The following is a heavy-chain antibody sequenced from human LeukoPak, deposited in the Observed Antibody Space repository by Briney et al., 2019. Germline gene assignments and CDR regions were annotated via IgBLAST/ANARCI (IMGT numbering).Heavy chain of an antibody. CDR2: IWYDGSNK. J-gene: IGHJ1*01. Sequence: GRSLRLSCTASGFTFSSYGMHWVRQAPGKGLEWVAVIWYDGSNKYYADSVKGRFTISRDNSKNTLYLQMNSLRAEDTAVYYCARDRLGYFQHWGQGTLVTVSS. V-gene: IGHV3-33*01. CDR3: ARDRLGYFQH. CDR1: GFTFSSYG. D-gene: IGHD6-19*01.